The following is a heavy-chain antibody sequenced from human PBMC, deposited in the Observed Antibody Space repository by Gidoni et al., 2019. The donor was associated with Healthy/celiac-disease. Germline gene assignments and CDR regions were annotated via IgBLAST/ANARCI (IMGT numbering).Heavy chain of an antibody. CDR1: GGSISSGAYY. V-gene: IGHV4-30-4*01. Sequence: QGQLQESGPGLVKPSQTLSLTCTVSGGSISSGAYYWSWIRQPPGKGLEWIGYIYYSGSPSYNPSHKSRVTISVDTSKNQFSLKLSSVTAADTAVYYCAARLGIRDYWGQGTLVTVSS. D-gene: IGHD3-16*01. J-gene: IGHJ4*02. CDR3: AARLGIRDY. CDR2: IYYSGSP.